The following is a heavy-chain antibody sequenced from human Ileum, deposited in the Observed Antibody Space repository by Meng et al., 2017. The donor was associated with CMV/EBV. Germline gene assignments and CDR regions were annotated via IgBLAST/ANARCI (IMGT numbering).Heavy chain of an antibody. CDR2: SNAGSGHT. Sequence: GQRLECMGCSNAGSGHTKYSQDFQGRVTITRDTSASIAYMELSSLRSEDMAVYYCARGDLGGPFKDRYFDYWGQGTLVTVSS. D-gene: IGHD3-16*01. CDR3: ARGDLGGPFKDRYFDY. J-gene: IGHJ4*02. V-gene: IGHV1-3*02.